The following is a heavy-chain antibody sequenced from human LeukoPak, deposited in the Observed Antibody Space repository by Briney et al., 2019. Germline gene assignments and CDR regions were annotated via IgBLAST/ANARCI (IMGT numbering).Heavy chain of an antibody. V-gene: IGHV3-30*19. CDR3: ARDIVRVQSIAAAGTLAEYFQH. CDR1: GFTFSSYG. Sequence: PGRSLRLSCAASGFTFSSYGMHWVRQAPGKGLEWVAVISYDGSNKYYADSVKGRFTISRDNSKNTLYLQMNSLRAEDTAVYYCARDIVRVQSIAAAGTLAEYFQHWGQGTLVTVSS. CDR2: ISYDGSNK. J-gene: IGHJ1*01. D-gene: IGHD6-13*01.